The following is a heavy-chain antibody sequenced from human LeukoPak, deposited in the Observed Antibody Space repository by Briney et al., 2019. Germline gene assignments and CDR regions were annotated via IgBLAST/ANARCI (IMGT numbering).Heavy chain of an antibody. Sequence: PSETLSLTCTVSGGSISSYYWSWIRQPPGKGLEWIGSIYHSGSTYYNPSLKSRVTISVDTSKNQFSLKLSSVTAADTAVYYCARGDDILTGYYNGYFDYWGQGTLVTVSS. V-gene: IGHV4-38-2*02. CDR3: ARGDDILTGYYNGYFDY. D-gene: IGHD3-9*01. J-gene: IGHJ4*02. CDR1: GGSISSYY. CDR2: IYHSGST.